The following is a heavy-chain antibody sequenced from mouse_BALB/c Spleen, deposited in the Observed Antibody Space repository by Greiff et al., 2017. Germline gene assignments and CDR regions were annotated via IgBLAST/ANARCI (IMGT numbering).Heavy chain of an antibody. CDR2: IYPGNVNT. J-gene: IGHJ1*01. D-gene: IGHD2-10*02. CDR1: GYTFTSYY. CDR3: AREEAYGNYRYFDV. Sequence: QVQLQQSGPELVKPGASVRISCKASGYTFTSYYIHWVKQRPGQGLEWIGWIYPGNVNTKYNEKFKGKATLTADKSSSTAYMQLSSLTSEDSAVYFCAREEAYGNYRYFDVWGAGTTVTVSS. V-gene: IGHV1S56*01.